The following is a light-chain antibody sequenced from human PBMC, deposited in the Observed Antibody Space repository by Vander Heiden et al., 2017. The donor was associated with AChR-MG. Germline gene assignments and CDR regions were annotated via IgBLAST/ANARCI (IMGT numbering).Light chain of an antibody. CDR1: SSDVGGYNY. V-gene: IGLV2-14*01. Sequence: QSALTQPASVSGPPGQSITIFCTGTSSDVGGYNYVSWYQQHPGKAPNLMSCYVSNRPSGVSNRFSCATSGNTASAIISALHAEDEADYYCCSSTNSSTLPVVFGTGTKVTVL. J-gene: IGLJ1*01. CDR2: YVS. CDR3: CSSTNSSTLPVV.